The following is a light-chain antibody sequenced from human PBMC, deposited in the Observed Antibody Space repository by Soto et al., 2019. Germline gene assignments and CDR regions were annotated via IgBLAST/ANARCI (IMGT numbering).Light chain of an antibody. CDR2: EVS. V-gene: IGLV2-14*03. Sequence: ALTQPASVSGSPGQSIAISCTGTSSDVGAYDFVSWYQQHPDKAPKLLIYEVSNRPSGVSDRFSGSKSVNTATLTISGLQAEDEADYYCSSHTTSNTRVFGTGTKVTVL. CDR1: SSDVGAYDF. J-gene: IGLJ1*01. CDR3: SSHTTSNTRV.